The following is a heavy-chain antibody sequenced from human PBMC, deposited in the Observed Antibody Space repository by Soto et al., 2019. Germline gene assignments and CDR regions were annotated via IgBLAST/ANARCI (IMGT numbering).Heavy chain of an antibody. CDR2: IYWNDEQ. CDR1: GFSLTSGVLG. Sequence: GSGPTLVNPTQTLTLTCTFSGFSLTSGVLGVGWIRQPPGAALELLALIYWNDEQYYNPSLRNRLTITRDTSKNQVVLTMTNMDPVDTATYFCANRLPAPSAYDLSGQATMLTVSS. D-gene: IGHD3-16*01. J-gene: IGHJ6*02. CDR3: ANRLPAPSAYDL. V-gene: IGHV2-5*01.